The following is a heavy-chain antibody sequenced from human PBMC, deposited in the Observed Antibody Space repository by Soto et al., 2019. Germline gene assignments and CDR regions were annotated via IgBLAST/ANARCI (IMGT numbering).Heavy chain of an antibody. Sequence: QVQLVQSGAEVKKPGSSVKVSCKGSGGTFSSYAISWERQAPALGLEWMGGIIPIFGTANYAQKFQGRVTITADESTSTAYMELSSLRSEDTAVYYCARGTGYSSGWYDFQHWGQGTLVTVSS. CDR3: ARGTGYSSGWYDFQH. CDR2: IIPIFGTA. V-gene: IGHV1-69*12. J-gene: IGHJ1*01. CDR1: GGTFSSYA. D-gene: IGHD6-19*01.